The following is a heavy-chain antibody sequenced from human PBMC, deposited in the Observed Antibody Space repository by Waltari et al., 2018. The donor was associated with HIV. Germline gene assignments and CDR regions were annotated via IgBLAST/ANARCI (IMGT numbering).Heavy chain of an antibody. CDR1: GYTFTGYY. D-gene: IGHD3-22*01. J-gene: IGHJ5*02. V-gene: IGHV1-2*02. Sequence: QVQLVQSGAEVKKPGASVKVSCKASGYTFTGYYMHWVRQAPGQGLEWRGWRNPNSGGANCAQKFQGRGTLTRDTSISAAYMELSRLGSDDTAVYYCARDTPDAYYYDTSGYWSWGQGTLVTVSS. CDR3: ARDTPDAYYYDTSGYWS. CDR2: RNPNSGGA.